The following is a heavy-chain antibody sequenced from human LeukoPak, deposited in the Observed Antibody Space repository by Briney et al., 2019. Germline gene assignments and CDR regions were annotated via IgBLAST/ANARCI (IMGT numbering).Heavy chain of an antibody. V-gene: IGHV5-51*01. CDR2: LYPGDSDT. CDR1: GYSFPNYW. D-gene: IGHD2-2*02. Sequence: GESLKISCKGSGYSFPNYWIGWVRQMPGKGLEWLGILYPGDSDTRYSPSFQGHVTISVDKSISTAYLQWRSLRASDTAMYFCAGHSFDTVDAFDVWGQGTIVTVSA. J-gene: IGHJ3*01. CDR3: AGHSFDTVDAFDV.